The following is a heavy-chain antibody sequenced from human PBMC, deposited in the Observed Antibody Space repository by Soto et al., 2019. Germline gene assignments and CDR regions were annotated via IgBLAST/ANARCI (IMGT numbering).Heavy chain of an antibody. V-gene: IGHV4-59*01. CDR3: AREYERGYSGYDYIFHSWFDP. CDR1: GGSISSYY. Sequence: SETLSLTCTVSGGSISSYYWSWIRQPPGKGLEWIGYIYYSGSTNYNPSLKSRVTISVDTSKNQFSLKLSSVTAADTAVYYCAREYERGYSGYDYIFHSWFDPWGQGTLVTVSS. CDR2: IYYSGST. D-gene: IGHD5-12*01. J-gene: IGHJ5*02.